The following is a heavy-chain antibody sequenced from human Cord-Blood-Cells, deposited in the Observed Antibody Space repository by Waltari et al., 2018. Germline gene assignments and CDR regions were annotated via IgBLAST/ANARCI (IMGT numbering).Heavy chain of an antibody. CDR2: ISSSGITI. CDR1: GITFSSYE. D-gene: IGHD1-26*01. J-gene: IGHJ6*02. Sequence: EVQLVESVGGLVQPGGSLRLSCAACGITFSSYEINWVRQAPGKGLAWVSYISSSGITIYYADSVKGRFTISRDNTKNSLYLQMNSLRAEDTAVYYCARGSGSYYYYYYGMDVWGQGTTVTVSS. V-gene: IGHV3-48*03. CDR3: ARGSGSYYYYYYGMDV.